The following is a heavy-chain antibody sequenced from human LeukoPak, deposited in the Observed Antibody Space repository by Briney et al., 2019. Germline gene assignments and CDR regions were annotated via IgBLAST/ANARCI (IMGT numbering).Heavy chain of an antibody. CDR3: AKGGMGDYYFDY. J-gene: IGHJ4*02. Sequence: GGSLRLSCAASGFTFSTYAMSWVRQAPGKGLEWVSGLSGSGSSAYYADSVKGRFTISRDNSKNTLYLQMNSLRAEDTALYYCAKGGMGDYYFDYWGQGTLVTVSS. V-gene: IGHV3-23*01. CDR1: GFTFSTYA. D-gene: IGHD2-21*02. CDR2: LSGSGSSA.